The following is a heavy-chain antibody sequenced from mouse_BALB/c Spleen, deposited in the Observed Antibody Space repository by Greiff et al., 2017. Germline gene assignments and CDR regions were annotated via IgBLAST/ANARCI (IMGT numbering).Heavy chain of an antibody. J-gene: IGHJ2*01. CDR2: IWGDGST. Sequence: VQRVESGPGLVAPSQSLSITCTVSGFSLTGYGVNWVRQPPGKGLEWLGMIWGDGSTDYNSALKSRLSISKDNSKSQVFLKMNSLQTDDTARYYCARDHYGSSLHFDYWGQGTTLTVSS. CDR1: GFSLTGYG. V-gene: IGHV2-6-7*01. D-gene: IGHD1-1*01. CDR3: ARDHYGSSLHFDY.